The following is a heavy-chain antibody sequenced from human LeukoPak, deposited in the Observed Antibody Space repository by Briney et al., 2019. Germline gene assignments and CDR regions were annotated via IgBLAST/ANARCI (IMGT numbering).Heavy chain of an antibody. CDR3: TRPLKYSSSWSLEY. CDR2: INSDGSIT. V-gene: IGHV3-74*01. D-gene: IGHD6-13*01. J-gene: IGHJ4*02. CDR1: GFIFNNYW. Sequence: GGSLRLSCAASGFIFNNYWMHWVRQTPGEGLVWVSRINSDGSITDYADSVKGRFTISRDNAKNTLYLQMNSLRAEDTAVYYCTRPLKYSSSWSLEYWAQGTPVTVSS.